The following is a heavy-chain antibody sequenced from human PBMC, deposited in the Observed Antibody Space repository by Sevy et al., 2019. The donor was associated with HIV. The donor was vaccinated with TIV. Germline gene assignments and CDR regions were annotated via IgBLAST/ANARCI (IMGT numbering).Heavy chain of an antibody. V-gene: IGHV2-5*02. CDR3: AHSIYSDYDFWSGYIDNWFDP. Sequence: SGPTLVNPTQTLTLTCTFSGFSLSTSGVGVGWIRQPPGKALEWLALIYWDDDKRYSPSLKSRLTITKDTSKNQVVLTMTNMDPVDKATYYCAHSIYSDYDFWSGYIDNWFDPWGQGTLVTVSS. CDR2: IYWDDDK. J-gene: IGHJ5*02. D-gene: IGHD3-3*01. CDR1: GFSLSTSGVG.